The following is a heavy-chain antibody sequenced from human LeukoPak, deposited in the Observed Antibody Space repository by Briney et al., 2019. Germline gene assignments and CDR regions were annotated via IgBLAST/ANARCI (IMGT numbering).Heavy chain of an antibody. J-gene: IGHJ4*02. Sequence: GGSLRLSCAASGFTFSSYSMNWVRQAPGKGLEWVSSISSSSSYIYYADSVKGRFTISRDNAKNSLYLQMNSLRADDTAVYYCARYRGSSGWYSFDYWGQGTLVTVSS. CDR2: ISSSSSYI. V-gene: IGHV3-21*01. CDR1: GFTFSSYS. D-gene: IGHD6-19*01. CDR3: ARYRGSSGWYSFDY.